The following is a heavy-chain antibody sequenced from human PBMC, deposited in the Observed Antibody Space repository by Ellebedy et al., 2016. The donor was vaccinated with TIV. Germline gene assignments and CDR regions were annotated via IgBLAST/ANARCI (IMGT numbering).Heavy chain of an antibody. V-gene: IGHV3-23*01. CDR3: AKGRRMVYSTGGLDY. D-gene: IGHD2-8*01. CDR1: GFTFSDYY. CDR2: ISGSGFGT. J-gene: IGHJ4*02. Sequence: GESLKISCAASGFTFSDYYMSWIRQAPGKGLEWVSTISGSGFGTYYADSVKGRFTISRDNSKNTLYLQMNSLRAEDTAVYYCAKGRRMVYSTGGLDYWGQGTLVTVSS.